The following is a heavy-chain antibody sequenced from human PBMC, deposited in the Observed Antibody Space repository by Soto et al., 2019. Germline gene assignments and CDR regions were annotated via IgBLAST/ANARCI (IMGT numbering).Heavy chain of an antibody. CDR1: GGSVSSGSYY. CDR2: IYYSGST. V-gene: IGHV4-61*01. D-gene: IGHD3-10*01. CDR3: ARLLFGAANWFDP. J-gene: IGHJ5*02. Sequence: TSETLSLTCTASGGSVSSGSYYWSWIRQPPGKGLEWIGYIYYSGSTNYNPSLKSRVTISVDTSKNQFSLKLSSVTAADTAVYYCARLLFGAANWFDPWGQGTLVTVSS.